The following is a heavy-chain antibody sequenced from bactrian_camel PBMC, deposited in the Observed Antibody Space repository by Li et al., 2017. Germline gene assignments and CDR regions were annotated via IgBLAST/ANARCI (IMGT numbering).Heavy chain of an antibody. CDR1: GDTIGRYC. CDR2: IESETA. Sequence: QVQLVESGGGSVQVGGSLTLSCVASGDTIGRYCMGWFRQIPDREREGVAGIESETATYTASVKGRFTISKDAKNTLDLQMNNLKPEDSAMYYCAAISLVFYHSATYCTWAALDMDFVHWGQGTQVTVS. D-gene: IGHD2*01. J-gene: IGHJ6*01. CDR3: AAISLVFYHSATYCTWAALDMDFVH. V-gene: IGHV3S55*01.